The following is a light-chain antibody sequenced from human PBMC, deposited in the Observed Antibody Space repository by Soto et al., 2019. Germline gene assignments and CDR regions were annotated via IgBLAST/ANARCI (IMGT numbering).Light chain of an antibody. CDR2: AAS. V-gene: IGKV1-27*01. CDR1: QGIGNY. Sequence: DIQMSQSPSSLSASVGDRVTSTCRASQGIGNYLAWYQQRPGKVPKLLIYAASTLQSGVPSRFSGSGSGTDFTLTISSLLPEDVATYYCQNLDSAAFTFGPGTKVDI. J-gene: IGKJ3*01. CDR3: QNLDSAAFT.